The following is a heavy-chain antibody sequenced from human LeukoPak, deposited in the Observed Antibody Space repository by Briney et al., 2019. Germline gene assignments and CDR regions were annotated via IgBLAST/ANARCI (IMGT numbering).Heavy chain of an antibody. CDR1: GYTFTSYG. V-gene: IGHV1-18*01. J-gene: IGHJ4*02. CDR2: ISAYNGNT. Sequence: GASVKVSCKASGYTFTSYGISWVRQAPGQGLEWMGWISAYNGNTNYAQKLQGRVTMTTDTSTSTAYMELRSLRSDDTAVYYCARDRDYGDYYLTGYYFDYWGQGTLVTVSS. CDR3: ARDRDYGDYYLTGYYFDY. D-gene: IGHD4-17*01.